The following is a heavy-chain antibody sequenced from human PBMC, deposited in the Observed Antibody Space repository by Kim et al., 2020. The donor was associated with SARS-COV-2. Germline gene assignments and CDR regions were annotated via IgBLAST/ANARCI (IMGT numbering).Heavy chain of an antibody. D-gene: IGHD6-25*01. CDR2: VSGSGRTT. J-gene: IGHJ4*01. CDR1: GFTFNNYA. CDR3: AARFGYQFDY. V-gene: IGHV3-23*01. Sequence: GGSLRLSCAASGFTFNNYAMSWVRQAPGQGLEWISAVSGSGRTTYYADSVKGRFTISRDNSKNTFYLQVDSLRAEDTAVYFCAARFGYQFDYWGHGTPVT.